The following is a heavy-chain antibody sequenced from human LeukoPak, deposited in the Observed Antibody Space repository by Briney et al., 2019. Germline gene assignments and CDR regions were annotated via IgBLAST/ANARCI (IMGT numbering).Heavy chain of an antibody. CDR1: GGSISSSSYY. V-gene: IGHV4-39*02. CDR2: VIHTGRT. CDR3: ARERVAVVVSPTTPTGIDY. Sequence: SETLSLTCTVSGGSISSSSYYWGWIRQPPGKGLEWIGEVIHTGRTNYNPSLKSQVSISIDTSSHQFSLKLHSVTAADTAVYYCARERVAVVVSPTTPTGIDYWGQGTLVTVSS. J-gene: IGHJ4*02. D-gene: IGHD2-2*01.